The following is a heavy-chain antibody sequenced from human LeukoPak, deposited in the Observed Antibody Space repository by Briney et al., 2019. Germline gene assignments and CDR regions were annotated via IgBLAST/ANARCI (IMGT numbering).Heavy chain of an antibody. J-gene: IGHJ4*02. Sequence: GGSLILSCPASGFTFSSYAMSWVSQAPGKGLEWVSAISGSGGSTYYADSVKGRFTIARDNSKNTLYLQMNSLRAEDTAVYYCAKDSKRPQQPLDYWGQGTLVTVSS. CDR3: AKDSKRPQQPLDY. CDR1: GFTFSSYA. CDR2: ISGSGGST. D-gene: IGHD6-13*01. V-gene: IGHV3-23*01.